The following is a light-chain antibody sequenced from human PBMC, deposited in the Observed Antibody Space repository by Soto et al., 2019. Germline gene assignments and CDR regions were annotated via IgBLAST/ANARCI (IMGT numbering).Light chain of an antibody. V-gene: IGLV2-14*01. CDR2: DVS. Sequence: QSALTQPASVSGSPGQSITISCTGSSSDVGGYNYVSWYQQHPGKAPKLMIYDVSNRPSGVSNRFSGSKSGNTASLTISGLQADDEADYHCSSYTTSATPIFGGGTQLTVL. CDR3: SSYTTSATPI. J-gene: IGLJ2*01. CDR1: SSDVGGYNY.